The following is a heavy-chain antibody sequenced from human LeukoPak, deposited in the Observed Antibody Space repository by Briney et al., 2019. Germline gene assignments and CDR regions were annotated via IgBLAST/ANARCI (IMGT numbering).Heavy chain of an antibody. D-gene: IGHD3-9*01. J-gene: IGHJ6*02. CDR3: ARGARYFDWGPLDV. CDR2: INPRGGSA. V-gene: IGHV1-46*01. CDR1: GYTFTSFY. Sequence: GASVKVSCKASGYTFTSFYMHWVRQAPGQGLEWMGIINPRGGSASAAQKFQGRLTLTRDTSTSTVYMDLSSLRSQDTAVYYCARGARYFDWGPLDVWGQGTTVTVSS.